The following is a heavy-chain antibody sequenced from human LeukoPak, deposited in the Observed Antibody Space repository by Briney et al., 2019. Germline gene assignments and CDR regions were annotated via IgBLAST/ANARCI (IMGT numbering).Heavy chain of an antibody. CDR1: GFTFSSYW. CDR3: ARDWEY. CDR2: INQGGSAK. V-gene: IGHV3-7*01. D-gene: IGHD1-26*01. J-gene: IGHJ4*02. Sequence: GGSLRLSCAASGFTFSSYWMSWVRQAPGKGLEWVANINQGGSAKDYVDSVKGRFTVSRDNAKNSLYLQMNSLRAEDTAVYYCARDWEYWGQGTLVTVSS.